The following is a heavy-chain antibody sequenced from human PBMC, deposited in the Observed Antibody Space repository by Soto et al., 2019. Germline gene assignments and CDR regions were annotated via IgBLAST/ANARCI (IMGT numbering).Heavy chain of an antibody. V-gene: IGHV3-11*01. CDR3: ARDYDNVVPAAIPWFDP. CDR2: ISSSGSTI. J-gene: IGHJ5*02. Sequence: GGSQRLSCAASGFTFSDYYMSWIRQAPGKGLEWVSYISSSGSTIYYADSVKGRFTISRDNAKNSLYLQMNSLRAEDTAVYYCARDYDNVVPAAIPWFDPWGQGTLVTVSS. D-gene: IGHD2-2*01. CDR1: GFTFSDYY.